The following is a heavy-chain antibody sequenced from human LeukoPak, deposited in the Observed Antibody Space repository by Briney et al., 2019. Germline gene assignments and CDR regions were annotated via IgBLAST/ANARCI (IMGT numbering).Heavy chain of an antibody. V-gene: IGHV3-23*01. D-gene: IGHD3-10*01. CDR1: GFTFSSYA. Sequence: GVSLRLSCAASGFTFSSYAMSWVRQAPGKGLEWVSAISGSGGSTYYADSVKGRFTIYRDNSKNTLYLQMNNLRAEDTAVYYCAKGTTRDTYGSGSYYKYYYYYGMDVWGQGTTVTVSS. CDR2: ISGSGGST. J-gene: IGHJ6*02. CDR3: AKGTTRDTYGSGSYYKYYYYYGMDV.